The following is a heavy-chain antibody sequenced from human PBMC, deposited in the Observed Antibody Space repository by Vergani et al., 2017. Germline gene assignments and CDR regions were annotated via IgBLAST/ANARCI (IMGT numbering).Heavy chain of an antibody. CDR3: AKGGGYYYYMDV. Sequence: VQLVESGGGVVQPGASLRLSCKTSGFLFSTYPLHWVRQAPGKELEWVAVISYDGSRTFYADSLKGRFTISRDNSENTLYLQINSLRAEDTAVYYCAKGGGYYYYMDVWGKGTTVTVSS. V-gene: IGHV3-30-3*02. CDR2: ISYDGSRT. CDR1: GFLFSTYP. D-gene: IGHD2-15*01. J-gene: IGHJ6*03.